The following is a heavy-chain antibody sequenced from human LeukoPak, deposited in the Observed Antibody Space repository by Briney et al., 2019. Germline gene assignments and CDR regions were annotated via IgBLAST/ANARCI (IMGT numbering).Heavy chain of an antibody. CDR3: ARGGSSGWTYYFDY. V-gene: IGHV4-59*01. D-gene: IGHD6-19*01. CDR2: ISYSLST. J-gene: IGHJ4*02. CDR1: GGSISSYY. Sequence: SETLSRTFTVSGGSISSYYWSWIRQPPGKGLEWIGYISYSLSTNYNPSLKSRVTISVDTSKNQFSLKLSSVTAADTAVYYCARGGSSGWTYYFDYWGQGTLVTVSS.